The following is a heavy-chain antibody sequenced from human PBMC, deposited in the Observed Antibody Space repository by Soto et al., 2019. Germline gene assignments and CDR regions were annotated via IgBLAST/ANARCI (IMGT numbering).Heavy chain of an antibody. CDR1: GGSISSYY. V-gene: IGHV4-59*01. D-gene: IGHD6-6*01. CDR2: IYYSGST. J-gene: IGHJ4*02. CDR3: ASYGIDSSSPFDY. Sequence: QVQLQESGPGLVKPSETLSLTCTVSGGSISSYYWSWIRQPPGKGLEWIGYIYYSGSTNYNPSLKSRVTISVDTSKNQFSLKLSSVTAADTAVYYCASYGIDSSSPFDYWGQGTLVTVSS.